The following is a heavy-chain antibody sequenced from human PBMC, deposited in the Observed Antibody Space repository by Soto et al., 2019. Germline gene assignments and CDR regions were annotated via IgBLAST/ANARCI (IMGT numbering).Heavy chain of an antibody. V-gene: IGHV4-59*01. D-gene: IGHD6-13*01. J-gene: IGHJ4*02. CDR1: VGSINSYY. Sequence: SETLSLTCSVSVGSINSYYWSWIRQPPGKGLEWIGYIHYSGSTNYNPPLKSRVTISVDMSKNQFSLRPNSVTAADTAVYYCARLAHPYTSTWYFGYWGQGTLVTVSS. CDR3: ARLAHPYTSTWYFGY. CDR2: IHYSGST.